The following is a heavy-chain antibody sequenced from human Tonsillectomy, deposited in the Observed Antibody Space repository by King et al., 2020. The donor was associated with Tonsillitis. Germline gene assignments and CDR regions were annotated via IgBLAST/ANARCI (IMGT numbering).Heavy chain of an antibody. CDR3: ARDSAPMGSWFDP. D-gene: IGHD1-26*01. CDR1: GGSISSDSYY. J-gene: IGHJ5*02. Sequence: PLQESGPGLVKPSQTLSLTCTVSGGSISSDSYYWSWIRQPAGKGLEWIGRIYTSGSTNYNPSLKSRVTMSVDTSKNQFSLKLSSVTAADTAVYYCARDSAPMGSWFDPWGQGTLVTVSS. CDR2: IYTSGST. V-gene: IGHV4-61*02.